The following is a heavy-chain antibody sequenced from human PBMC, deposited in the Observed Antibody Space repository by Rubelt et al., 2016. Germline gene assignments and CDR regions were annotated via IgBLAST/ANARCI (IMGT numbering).Heavy chain of an antibody. J-gene: IGHJ3*02. V-gene: IGHV4-34*01. CDR3: ARKLVVSPIRI. D-gene: IGHD2-15*01. CDR2: INQRGDT. CDR1: GGSFSGYY. Sequence: QVQLQQWGAGLLKPSETLSLTCAVYGGSFSGYYWNWIRQPPGKGLEWIGEINQRGDTNYNPSLKSRVILSVDTSKNQSSLHFRSVTAADTAVYYCARKLVVSPIRIWGQGTMVTVSS.